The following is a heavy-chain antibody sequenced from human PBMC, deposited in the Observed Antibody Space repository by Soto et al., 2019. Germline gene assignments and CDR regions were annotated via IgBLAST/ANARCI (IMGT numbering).Heavy chain of an antibody. Sequence: QVQLVQSGAEVKKPGASVKVSCKASGYTFTSYGISWVRQAPGQGLEWMGWISAYNGNTNYAQKLQGRVTMTTDTSTSTACMELRSLRSDDTAVYYCARDRSPDDYYDSSGYPPYFDYWGQGTLVTVSS. V-gene: IGHV1-18*01. J-gene: IGHJ4*02. D-gene: IGHD3-22*01. CDR2: ISAYNGNT. CDR1: GYTFTSYG. CDR3: ARDRSPDDYYDSSGYPPYFDY.